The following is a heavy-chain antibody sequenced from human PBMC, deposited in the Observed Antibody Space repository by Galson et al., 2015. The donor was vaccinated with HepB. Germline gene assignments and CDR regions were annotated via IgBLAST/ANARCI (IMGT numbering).Heavy chain of an antibody. CDR2: IYWNDDK. J-gene: IGHJ4*02. D-gene: IGHD7-27*01. CDR3: ARSRKLGMNFDY. Sequence: PALVKPTQPLTLTCTFSGFSLSTSGVAVGWIRQPPGKALEWLAPIYWNDDKRYSPSLKSRVTITKDTSKNQVVLTLTNMDPMDTGTYYCARSRKLGMNFDYWGQGTLVTVSS. CDR1: GFSLSTSGVA. V-gene: IGHV2-5*01.